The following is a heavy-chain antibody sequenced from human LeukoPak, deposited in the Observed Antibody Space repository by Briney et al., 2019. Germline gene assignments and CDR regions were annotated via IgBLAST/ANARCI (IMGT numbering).Heavy chain of an antibody. CDR1: GFTFSNAW. CDR3: TTFTVVVVAATRAFDY. V-gene: IGHV3-15*01. J-gene: IGHJ4*02. Sequence: GGSLRLSCAASGFTFSNAWMSWVRQAPGKGLEWVGRIKSKTDGGTTDYAAPVKGRFTISRDDSKNTLYLQMNSLKTEDTAVYYCTTFTVVVVAATRAFDYRGQGTLVTVSS. D-gene: IGHD2-15*01. CDR2: IKSKTDGGTT.